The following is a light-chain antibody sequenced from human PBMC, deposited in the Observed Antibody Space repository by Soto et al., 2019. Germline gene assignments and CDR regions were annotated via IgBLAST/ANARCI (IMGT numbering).Light chain of an antibody. J-gene: IGKJ1*01. CDR3: QQYNNWWT. V-gene: IGKV3-15*01. CDR2: DAS. Sequence: EIVMTQSTATLSLSPGERATLSCRASQSVSNNLAWYQKKPGQAPRLLIYDASTRATDIPARFSGSGSGTDFTLTISSRQSEDFAGYYCQQYNNWWTFGQGTRVEIK. CDR1: QSVSNN.